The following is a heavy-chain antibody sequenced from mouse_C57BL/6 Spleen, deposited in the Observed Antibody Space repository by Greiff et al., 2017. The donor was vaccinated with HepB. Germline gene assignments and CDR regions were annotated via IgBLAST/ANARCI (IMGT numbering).Heavy chain of an antibody. CDR3: ARTLLLLSFDY. D-gene: IGHD1-1*01. V-gene: IGHV5-6*01. CDR1: GFTFSSYG. CDR2: ISSGGSYT. J-gene: IGHJ2*01. Sequence: EVKLMESGGDLVKPGGSLKLSCAASGFTFSSYGMSWVRQTPDKRLEWVATISSGGSYTYYPDSVKGRFTISRDNAKNTLYLQMSSLKSEDTAMYCCARTLLLLSFDYWGQGTTLTVSS.